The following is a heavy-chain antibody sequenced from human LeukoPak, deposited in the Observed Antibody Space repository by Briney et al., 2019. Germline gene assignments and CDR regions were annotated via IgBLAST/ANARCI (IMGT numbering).Heavy chain of an antibody. V-gene: IGHV3-7*01. D-gene: IGHD3-10*01. CDR2: IKQDGSVK. CDR3: ASGGGDYYGSGTGGYYYYGMDV. Sequence: PGGSLRLSCAASGLPLSLYWMNWVRQAPGKGLEWVANIKQDGSVKHYVDSVKGRFTISRDNAKNSLFLQMDSLTAEDTAVYYCASGGGDYYGSGTGGYYYYGMDVWGQGTTVTVSS. J-gene: IGHJ6*02. CDR1: GLPLSLYW.